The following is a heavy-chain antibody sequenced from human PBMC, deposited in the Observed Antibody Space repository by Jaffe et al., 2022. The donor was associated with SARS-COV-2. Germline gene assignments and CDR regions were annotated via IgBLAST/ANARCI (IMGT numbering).Heavy chain of an antibody. CDR3: ARASRRRSLEMATIKYYYYYMDV. D-gene: IGHD5-12*01. CDR2: MNPNSGNT. V-gene: IGHV1-8*01. Sequence: QVQLVQSGAEVKKPGASVKVSCKASGYTFTSYDINWVRQATGQGLEWMGWMNPNSGNTGYAQKFQGRVTMTRNTSISTAYMELSSLRSEDTAVYYCARASRRRSLEMATIKYYYYYMDVWGKGTTVTVSS. CDR1: GYTFTSYD. J-gene: IGHJ6*03.